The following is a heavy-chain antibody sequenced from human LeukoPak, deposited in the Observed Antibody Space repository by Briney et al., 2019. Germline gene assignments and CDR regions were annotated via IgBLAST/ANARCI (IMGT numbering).Heavy chain of an antibody. CDR1: GFTFSSYS. CDR3: ARGGNPADYYYYYMDV. Sequence: GGSLRLSCAASGFTFSSYSMNWVRQAPGKGLEWVSYISSSSSTIYYADSVKGRFTISRDNAKNSLYLQMNSLRAEDTAVYYCARGGNPADYYYYYMDVWGKGTTVTISS. CDR2: ISSSSSTI. J-gene: IGHJ6*03. D-gene: IGHD4-23*01. V-gene: IGHV3-48*01.